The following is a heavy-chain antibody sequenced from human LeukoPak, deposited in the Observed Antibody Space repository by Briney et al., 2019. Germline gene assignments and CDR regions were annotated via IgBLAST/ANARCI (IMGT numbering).Heavy chain of an antibody. D-gene: IGHD6-13*01. J-gene: IGHJ4*02. CDR2: IYTSGST. V-gene: IGHV4-4*07. Sequence: PSETLSLTCTVSGGSISSYYWNWFRQPAGKGLEWIGRIYTSGSTNYNSSLKSRVTMSVDTSKNQFSLKLSSVTAADTAVYYCAREDAAGIFDYWGQGTLVTVSS. CDR3: AREDAAGIFDY. CDR1: GGSISSYY.